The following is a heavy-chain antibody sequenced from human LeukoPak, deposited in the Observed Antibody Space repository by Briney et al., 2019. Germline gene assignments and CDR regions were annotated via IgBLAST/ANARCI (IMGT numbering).Heavy chain of an antibody. CDR3: ARESGAFCPFGF. D-gene: IGHD1-26*01. Sequence: SETLSLTCAVSGGSILTNNWWSWVRQPPGKGLEWIGEVHLSGASNYNPSLKSRVSMSIDNSKNQLSLKLTSVTAADTAIYYCARESGAFCPFGFWGQGTLVTVSS. CDR2: VHLSGAS. CDR1: GGSILTNNW. V-gene: IGHV4-4*02. J-gene: IGHJ4*02.